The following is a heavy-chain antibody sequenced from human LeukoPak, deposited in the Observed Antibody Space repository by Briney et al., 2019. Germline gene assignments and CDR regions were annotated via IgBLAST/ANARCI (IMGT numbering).Heavy chain of an antibody. CDR3: AKTCGGDCYSDFDY. D-gene: IGHD2-21*02. V-gene: IGHV3-23*01. Sequence: TFSXXAMTWVRQXPGKGLKWVSAISGSGGSTYYADSVKGRFTISRDNSKNTLYLQMSSLRAEDTALYYCAKTCGGDCYSDFDYWGQGTLVTVSS. CDR2: ISGSGGST. CDR1: TFSXXA. J-gene: IGHJ4*02.